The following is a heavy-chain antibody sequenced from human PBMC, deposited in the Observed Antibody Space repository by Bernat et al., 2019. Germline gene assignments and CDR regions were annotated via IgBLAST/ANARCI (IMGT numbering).Heavy chain of an antibody. CDR3: AKDRYCSGGGCYTFEY. Sequence: EAQLVESGGGLIQPGGSLRVSCEASGFTVSSNDMSWVRQAPGKGLEWVSVIYSGGTTKYADSVRGRLTISRDNSKNTLYLQMDSLRTEDTAVYYCAKDRYCSGGGCYTFEYWGQGTQVTVSS. CDR1: GFTVSSND. CDR2: IYSGGTT. D-gene: IGHD2-15*01. V-gene: IGHV3-66*03. J-gene: IGHJ4*02.